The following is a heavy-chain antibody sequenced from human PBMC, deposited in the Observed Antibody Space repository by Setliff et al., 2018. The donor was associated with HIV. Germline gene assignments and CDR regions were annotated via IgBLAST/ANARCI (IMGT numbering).Heavy chain of an antibody. D-gene: IGHD2-2*01. CDR1: GFTFSTYA. CDR2: ISGSGIST. V-gene: IGHV3-23*01. CDR3: AKAPPYCSSTSCFRYFDC. Sequence: GESLKISCAASGFTFSTYAMSWVRQAPGKGLEWVSGISGSGISTYYADSVKGRFTISRDTSKNTLYLQMNSLRAENTALYYCAKAPPYCSSTSCFRYFDCWGQGTLVTVSS. J-gene: IGHJ4*02.